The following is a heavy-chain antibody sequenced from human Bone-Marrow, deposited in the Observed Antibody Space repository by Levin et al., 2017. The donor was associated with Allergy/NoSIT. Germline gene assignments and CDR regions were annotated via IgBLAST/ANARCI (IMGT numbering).Heavy chain of an antibody. D-gene: IGHD3-10*01. CDR3: VRETAYGSRTPGLF. CDR1: GFTFSSYT. CDR2: ITRSVTDI. Sequence: PGGSLRLSCATSGFTFSSYTMSWVRQAPGKGLEWVSSITRSVTDIFYADSVKGRFSISRDDAQRSLSLQMDSLRAEDTAVYYCVRETAYGSRTPGLFWGRGILVSVSS. V-gene: IGHV3-21*01. J-gene: IGHJ4*02.